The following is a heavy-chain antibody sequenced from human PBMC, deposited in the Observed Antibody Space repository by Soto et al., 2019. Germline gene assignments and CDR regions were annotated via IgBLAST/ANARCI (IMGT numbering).Heavy chain of an antibody. D-gene: IGHD3-22*01. CDR2: INHSGST. J-gene: IGHJ4*02. Sequence: PSETLSLTCAVYGGSFSGYYWSWIRQPPGKGLEWIGEINHSGSTNYNPSLKSRVTISVDTSKNQFSLKLSSVTAADTAVYYCARTYYYDSSGSGRQGNFDYWGQGTLVTVSS. V-gene: IGHV4-34*01. CDR3: ARTYYYDSSGSGRQGNFDY. CDR1: GGSFSGYY.